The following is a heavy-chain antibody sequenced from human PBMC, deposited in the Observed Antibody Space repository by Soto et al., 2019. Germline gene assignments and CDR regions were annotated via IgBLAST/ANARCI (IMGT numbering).Heavy chain of an antibody. V-gene: IGHV4-39*01. CDR1: GGSISSSSYY. CDR2: IYYSGST. J-gene: IGHJ2*01. Sequence: QLQLQESGPGLVKPSETLSLTCTVSGGSISSSSYYWGWIRQPPGKGLEWIGSIYYSGSTYYNPSLKSRVTISVDTSKNQFSLKLSSVTAADTAVYYCAREIQLWLLYPPPEQNWYFDLWGRGTLVTVSS. CDR3: AREIQLWLLYPPPEQNWYFDL. D-gene: IGHD5-18*01.